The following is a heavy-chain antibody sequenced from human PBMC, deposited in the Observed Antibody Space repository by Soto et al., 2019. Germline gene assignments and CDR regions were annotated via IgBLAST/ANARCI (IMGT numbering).Heavy chain of an antibody. J-gene: IGHJ6*02. Sequence: GGSLRLSCAAPGFTFSSYSMNWVRQAPGKGLEWVSSISSSSSYIYYADSVKGRFTISRDNAKNSLYLQMNSLRAEDTAVYYCARLGGYCSGGSCPYGMDVWGQGTTVTVSS. CDR1: GFTFSSYS. V-gene: IGHV3-21*01. CDR3: ARLGGYCSGGSCPYGMDV. D-gene: IGHD2-15*01. CDR2: ISSSSSYI.